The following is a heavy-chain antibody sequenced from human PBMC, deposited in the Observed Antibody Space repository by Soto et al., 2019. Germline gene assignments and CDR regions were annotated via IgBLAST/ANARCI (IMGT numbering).Heavy chain of an antibody. CDR3: ARGRTYYYDSSGYYRDY. CDR2: ISSSSSYI. V-gene: IGHV3-21*01. CDR1: GFTFSSYS. D-gene: IGHD3-22*01. J-gene: IGHJ4*02. Sequence: GGSLRLSCAASGFTFSSYSMNWVRQAPGKGLEWVSSISSSSSYIYYADSVKGRFTISRDNAKNSLYLQMNSLRAEDTAVYYCARGRTYYYDSSGYYRDYWGQGTLVTVS.